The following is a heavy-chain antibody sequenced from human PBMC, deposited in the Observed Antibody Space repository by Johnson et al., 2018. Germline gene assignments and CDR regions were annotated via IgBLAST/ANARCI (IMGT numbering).Heavy chain of an antibody. CDR1: GFTFSSYG. CDR3: AKEGGYDSRGYIGAFDI. Sequence: QVQLVESGGGVVQPGRSLRLSCAASGFTFSSYGMHWVRQAPGKGLEWVAIISYDGSRKYYEASVKGRFTISRDNSKNTLYLQMNSLRAEDTGVYYCAKEGGYDSRGYIGAFDIWGQGTMVTVSS. D-gene: IGHD3-22*01. CDR2: ISYDGSRK. V-gene: IGHV3-30*18. J-gene: IGHJ3*02.